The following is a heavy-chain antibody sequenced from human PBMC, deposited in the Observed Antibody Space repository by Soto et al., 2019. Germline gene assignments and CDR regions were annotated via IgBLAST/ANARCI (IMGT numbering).Heavy chain of an antibody. CDR3: ARDMVVVVAATSYYYMDV. V-gene: IGHV3-74*01. D-gene: IGHD2-15*01. Sequence: GGSLRLSCAASGFTFSSYWMHWVRQAPGKGLVWVSRINSDGSSTSYADSVKGRFTISRDNAKNTLYLQMNSLRAEDTAVYYCARDMVVVVAATSYYYMDVWGKGTTVTVAS. CDR2: INSDGSST. J-gene: IGHJ6*03. CDR1: GFTFSSYW.